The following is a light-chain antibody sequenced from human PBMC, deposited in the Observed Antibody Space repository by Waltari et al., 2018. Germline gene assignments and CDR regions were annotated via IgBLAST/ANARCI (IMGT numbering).Light chain of an antibody. CDR3: QQYYSYFT. CDR1: QSIGSL. Sequence: DIQMTQSPSTLSASVGARVTITCLASQSIGSLLALYQQKPGKAPKLLIYDASSLESGVPSRFSGSGSGTEFTLTINSLQPDDFATYSCQQYYSYFTFGGGAKVEIK. V-gene: IGKV1-5*01. J-gene: IGKJ4*01. CDR2: DAS.